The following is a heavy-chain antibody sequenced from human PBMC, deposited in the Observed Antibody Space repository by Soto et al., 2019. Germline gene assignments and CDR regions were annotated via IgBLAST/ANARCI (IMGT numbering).Heavy chain of an antibody. CDR2: MNPNSGNT. J-gene: IGHJ6*04. CDR1: GYTFTSYD. D-gene: IGHD6-13*01. CDR3: ASASRSGGGYYYYYGMDV. Sequence: ASVKVSCKASGYTFTSYDINWVRQATGQGLEWMGWMNPNSGNTGYAQKFQGRVTMTRNTSISTAYMELSSLRSEDTAVYYCASASRSGGGYYYYYGMDVWGKGTTVTVSS. V-gene: IGHV1-8*01.